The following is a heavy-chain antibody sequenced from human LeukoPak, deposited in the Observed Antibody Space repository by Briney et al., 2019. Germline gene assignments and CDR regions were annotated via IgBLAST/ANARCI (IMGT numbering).Heavy chain of an antibody. CDR3: AREHPTAAAGTGWFDP. D-gene: IGHD6-13*01. J-gene: IGHJ5*02. CDR2: IYTSGST. V-gene: IGHV4-4*07. CDR1: GGSISSYY. Sequence: SETLSLTCTVSGGSISSYYWSWIRQPAGKGLEWTGRIYTSGSTNYNPSLKSRVTMSVDTSKNQFSLKLSSVTAADTAVYYCAREHPTAAAGTGWFDPWGQGTLVTVSS.